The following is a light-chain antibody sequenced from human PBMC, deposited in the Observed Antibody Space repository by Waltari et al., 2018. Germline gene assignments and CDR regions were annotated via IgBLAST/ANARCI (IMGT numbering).Light chain of an antibody. CDR3: CSYAGSGTFVV. V-gene: IGLV2-23*03. CDR1: SSDVGSNYL. J-gene: IGLJ2*01. CDR2: EGS. Sequence: QSALTQPASVSGSPGQSIPISCTGTSSDVGSNYLVSWYQPHPGQAPKVVIYEGSERPSGISNRFSGSKSGITASLTISGLQPEDEADYYCCSYAGSGTFVVFGGGTKLTVL.